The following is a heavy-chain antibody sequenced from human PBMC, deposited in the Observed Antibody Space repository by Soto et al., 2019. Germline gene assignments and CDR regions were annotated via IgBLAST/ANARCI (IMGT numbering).Heavy chain of an antibody. CDR1: GYTFTNYD. CDR2: MNPNSGNT. Sequence: EASVKVSCKASGYTFTNYDINWVRHATGQGLEWMGWMNPNSGNTSYAQKFQGWVTMTRDTSISTAYMELSRLRSDDTAVYYCAKVWSSTHSGSLPYYYYYYGMDVWGQGTTVTVSS. CDR3: AKVWSSTHSGSLPYYYYYYGMDV. D-gene: IGHD3-10*01. V-gene: IGHV1-8*01. J-gene: IGHJ6*02.